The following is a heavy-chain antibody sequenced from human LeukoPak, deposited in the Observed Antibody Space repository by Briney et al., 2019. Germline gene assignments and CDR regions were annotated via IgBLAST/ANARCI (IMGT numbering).Heavy chain of an antibody. CDR2: INHSGST. Sequence: SETLSLTCAVYGGSSSGYQWSWIRQPSGKGLEWIGEINHSGSTSYNPSLKSRVTISVDTSKNQFSLHLSSVTAADTAVYYCARGTRGHPTIYYYYYYMDVWDKGTTVTVSS. CDR1: GGSSSGYQ. V-gene: IGHV4-34*01. D-gene: IGHD1-7*01. CDR3: ARGTRGHPTIYYYYYYMDV. J-gene: IGHJ6*03.